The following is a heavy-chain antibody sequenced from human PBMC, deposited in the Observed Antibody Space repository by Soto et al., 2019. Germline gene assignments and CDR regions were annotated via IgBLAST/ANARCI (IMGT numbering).Heavy chain of an antibody. CDR3: ARGRDCGGDCPNWFDP. CDR1: GFTVSSNY. J-gene: IGHJ5*02. CDR2: IYSGGST. Sequence: EVQLVESGGGLVQPGGSLRLSCAASGFTVSSNYMSWVRQAPGKGLEWVSVIYSGGSTYYADSVKGRFTISRHNSKNTLYLQMNSLRAEDTAVYYCARGRDCGGDCPNWFDPWGQRTLVTVSS. V-gene: IGHV3-53*04. D-gene: IGHD2-21*02.